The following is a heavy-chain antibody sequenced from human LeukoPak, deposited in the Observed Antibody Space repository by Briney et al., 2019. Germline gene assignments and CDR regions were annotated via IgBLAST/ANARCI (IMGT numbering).Heavy chain of an antibody. D-gene: IGHD2-2*01. CDR1: GYTFTDYY. CDR3: ARANALYCSSTSCLFDY. J-gene: IGHJ4*02. V-gene: IGHV1-2*02. Sequence: ASVKVSCKASGYTFTDYYIHWVRQAPGQGLEWMAWVNPNSGGTYYAQNFHDRITLTRDTSISTAYMELSRLRSDDTAIYYCARANALYCSSTSCLFDYWGQGTLVAVSS. CDR2: VNPNSGGT.